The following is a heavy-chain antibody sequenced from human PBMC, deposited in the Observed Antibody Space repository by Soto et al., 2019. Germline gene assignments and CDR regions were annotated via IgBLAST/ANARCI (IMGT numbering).Heavy chain of an antibody. CDR3: ARRGDYYDSSGYSVLDV. V-gene: IGHV4-30-4*01. Sequence: SETLCLPCTVSGGSISSGDYCWSWIRQHPGKGLEWIGYIYYSGSTYYNPSLKSRVTISVDTSKNQFSLKLSSVTAADTAVYYCARRGDYYDSSGYSVLDVWGQGTTGTVSS. CDR1: GGSISSGDYC. D-gene: IGHD3-22*01. J-gene: IGHJ6*02. CDR2: IYYSGST.